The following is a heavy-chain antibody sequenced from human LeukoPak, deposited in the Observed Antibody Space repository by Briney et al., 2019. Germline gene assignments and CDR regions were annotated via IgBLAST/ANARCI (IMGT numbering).Heavy chain of an antibody. CDR2: INPNSGGT. CDR1: AYIFTTYY. D-gene: IGHD5-12*01. V-gene: IGHV1-2*02. Sequence: ASVKVSCKASAYIFTTYYIHWVRQAPGQGLEWMGWINPNSGGTNYAQKFQGRVTMTRDTSISTAYMELSRLRSDDTAVYYCARLGRGYSGYDLDYWGQGTLVTVSS. CDR3: ARLGRGYSGYDLDY. J-gene: IGHJ4*02.